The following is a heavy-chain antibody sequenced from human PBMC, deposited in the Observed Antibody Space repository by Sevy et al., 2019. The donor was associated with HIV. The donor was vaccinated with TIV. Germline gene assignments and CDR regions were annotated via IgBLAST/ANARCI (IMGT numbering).Heavy chain of an antibody. Sequence: GGSLRLSCAASGFTFSSYWMSWVRQAPGKGLEWVANIKQDGSEKYYVDSMKSRFTISRDNAKNSLYLQMNSLRAEDTAGYYCARDLGGAYYDFWSGYLNDAFDIWGQGTMVTVSS. CDR3: ARDLGGAYYDFWSGYLNDAFDI. D-gene: IGHD3-3*01. J-gene: IGHJ3*02. CDR1: GFTFSSYW. V-gene: IGHV3-7*01. CDR2: IKQDGSEK.